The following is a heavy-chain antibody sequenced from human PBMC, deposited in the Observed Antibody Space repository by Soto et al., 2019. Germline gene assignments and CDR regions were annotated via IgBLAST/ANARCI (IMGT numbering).Heavy chain of an antibody. CDR2: ISSSSSTI. D-gene: IGHD5-12*01. CDR3: ASQSSEWLLFAS. CDR1: GFTFSSYS. V-gene: IGHV3-48*01. Sequence: EVQLVESGGGLVQPGGSLRLSCAASGFTFSSYSMNWVRQAPGKGLEWVSYISSSSSTIYYADSVKGRFTISRDNAKNSLYLQMHSLRAEDTAVYYCASQSSEWLLFASWGQGTLVTVSS. J-gene: IGHJ4*02.